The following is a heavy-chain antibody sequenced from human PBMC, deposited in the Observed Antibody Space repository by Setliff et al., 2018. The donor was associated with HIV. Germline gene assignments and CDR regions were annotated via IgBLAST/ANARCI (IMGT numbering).Heavy chain of an antibody. CDR3: ARARTPYYYDSSAYYFNYYYMDV. Sequence: PSETLSLTCAVYGGSFSGYYWSWIRQPPGKGLEWIGYIYYSGSTNYNPSLKGRVTISVDTSKNQFSLKLSSVTAADTAVYYCARARTPYYYDSSAYYFNYYYMDVWGKGTTVTVSS. CDR2: IYYSGST. J-gene: IGHJ6*03. CDR1: GGSFSGYY. D-gene: IGHD3-22*01. V-gene: IGHV4-59*01.